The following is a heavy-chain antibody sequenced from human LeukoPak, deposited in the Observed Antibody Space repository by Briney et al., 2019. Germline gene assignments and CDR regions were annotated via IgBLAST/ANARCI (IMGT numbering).Heavy chain of an antibody. CDR2: IYYSGST. CDR3: ARESSFLTGYYRYYYGMDV. V-gene: IGHV4-59*01. Sequence: SETLSLTCTVSGGSISSYYWSWLRQPPGKGLEWIGYIYYSGSTNYNPSLKSRVTISVDTSKNQFSLKLSSVTAADTAVYYCARESSFLTGYYRYYYGMDVWGQGTTVTVSS. J-gene: IGHJ6*02. CDR1: GGSISSYY. D-gene: IGHD3-9*01.